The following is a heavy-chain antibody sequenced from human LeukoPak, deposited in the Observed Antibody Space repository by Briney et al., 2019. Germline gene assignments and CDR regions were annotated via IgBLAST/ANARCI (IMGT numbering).Heavy chain of an antibody. CDR2: IKSKTDGGTT. CDR1: GFTFSNAW. V-gene: IGHV3-15*01. CDR3: TTDRNGDYADY. D-gene: IGHD4-17*01. J-gene: IGHJ4*02. Sequence: PGGSLRLSCAASGFTFSNAWMSWVRQAPGKGLEWVGRIKSKTDGGTTDYAAPVKGRFTISRDDSKDTLYLQMNSLKTEDTAVYYCTTDRNGDYADYWGQGTLVTVSS.